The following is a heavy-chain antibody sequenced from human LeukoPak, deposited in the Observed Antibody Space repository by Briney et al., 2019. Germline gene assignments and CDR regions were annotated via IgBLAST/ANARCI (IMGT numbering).Heavy chain of an antibody. D-gene: IGHD6-6*01. Sequence: KPPETLSLTCSVSGGSISSYYWSWIRQPPGKGLEYIGYSYYSGSTDYNPSLKSRVTISVDTSNQFSLMLTSVTAADTAVYYCARQSIAARRAFDIWGQGTMVTVSS. J-gene: IGHJ3*02. V-gene: IGHV4-59*08. CDR3: ARQSIAARRAFDI. CDR2: SYYSGST. CDR1: GGSISSYY.